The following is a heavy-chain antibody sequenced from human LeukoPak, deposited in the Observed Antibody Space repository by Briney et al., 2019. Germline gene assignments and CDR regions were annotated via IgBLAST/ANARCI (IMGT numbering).Heavy chain of an antibody. Sequence: SETLSLTCTVSGGSISSYYWSWIRQPPGKGLEWIGYIYNSGSINYNPSLKSRVTISVDTSKNQFSLKLSSVTAADTAVYYCARSRYCSSTSCKGWFDPWGQGTLVTVSS. D-gene: IGHD2-2*01. J-gene: IGHJ5*02. CDR2: IYNSGSI. CDR1: GGSISSYY. V-gene: IGHV4-59*01. CDR3: ARSRYCSSTSCKGWFDP.